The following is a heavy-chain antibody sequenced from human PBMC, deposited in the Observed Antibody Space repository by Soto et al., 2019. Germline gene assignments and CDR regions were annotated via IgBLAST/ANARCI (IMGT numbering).Heavy chain of an antibody. J-gene: IGHJ6*02. D-gene: IGHD6-13*01. V-gene: IGHV4-34*01. CDR1: GGSFSCYY. CDR3: ARDXLPGIAAAGEVGYYYYGMDV. CDR2: INHSGST. Sequence: SQTLSLTCAAYGGSFSCYYWSWLRQPPGKGREWIGEINHSGSTNYTPSLKSRVTISVDTSKNQFSLKLSSVTAADTAVYYCARDXLPGIAAAGEVGYYYYGMDVWGQGTTVTVS.